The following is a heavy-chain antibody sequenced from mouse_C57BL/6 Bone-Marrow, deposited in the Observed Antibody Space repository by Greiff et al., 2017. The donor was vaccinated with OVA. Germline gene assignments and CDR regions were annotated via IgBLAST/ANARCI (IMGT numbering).Heavy chain of an antibody. V-gene: IGHV1-81*01. J-gene: IGHJ4*01. CDR3: ARDYGSSYVGYYYAMDY. D-gene: IGHD1-1*01. CDR1: GYTFTSYG. Sequence: QVQLKQSGAELARPGASVKLSCKASGYTFTSYGISWVKQRTGQGLEWIGEIYPRSGNTYYNEKFKGKATLTADKSSSTAYMELRSLTSEDSAVYFCARDYGSSYVGYYYAMDYWGQGTSVTVSS. CDR2: IYPRSGNT.